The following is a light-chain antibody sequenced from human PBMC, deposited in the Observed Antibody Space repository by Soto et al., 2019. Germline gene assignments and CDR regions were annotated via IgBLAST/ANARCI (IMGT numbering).Light chain of an antibody. CDR3: AAWDDSLGGYV. J-gene: IGLJ1*01. V-gene: IGLV1-44*01. Sequence: QSVLTQPPSASGIPGQRVTISCSGSRSNIGSNNVNWYQQLPGTAPRLLTFNNHLRPSGVPDRFSGSKSGTSASLAISGLQSEDEGDYYCAAWDDSLGGYVFGTGTKLTVL. CDR1: RSNIGSNN. CDR2: NNH.